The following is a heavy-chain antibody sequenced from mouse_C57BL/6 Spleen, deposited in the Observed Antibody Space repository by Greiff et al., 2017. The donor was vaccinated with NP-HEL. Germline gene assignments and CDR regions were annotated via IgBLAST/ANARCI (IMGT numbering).Heavy chain of an antibody. D-gene: IGHD1-1*01. CDR2: IDPSDSET. Sequence: QVQLKQPGAELVRPGSSVKLSCKASGYTFTSYWMHWVKQRPIQGLEWIGNIDPSDSETHYNQKFKDKATLTVDKSSSTAYMQLSSLTSEDSAVYYCARAITTVVEGFDYWGQGTTLTVSS. CDR3: ARAITTVVEGFDY. J-gene: IGHJ2*01. V-gene: IGHV1-52*01. CDR1: GYTFTSYW.